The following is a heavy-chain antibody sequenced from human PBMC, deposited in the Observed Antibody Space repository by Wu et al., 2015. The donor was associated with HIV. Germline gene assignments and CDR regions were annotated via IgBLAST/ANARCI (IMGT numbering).Heavy chain of an antibody. V-gene: IGHV1-69*13. J-gene: IGHJ4*02. CDR2: ILPMFGTT. Sequence: QVLLVQSGAELKKPGSSVKVSCKTSGDSFNKYGFSWVRQAPGQGLEWMGRILPMFGTTNYAQKFQGRVTITADESTSTIYMELKSLRSEDSAVFSVCVARVRKISMPFDFWGQGTLVTVSS. D-gene: IGHD2/OR15-2a*01. CDR1: GDSFNKYG. CDR3: CVARVRKISMPFDF.